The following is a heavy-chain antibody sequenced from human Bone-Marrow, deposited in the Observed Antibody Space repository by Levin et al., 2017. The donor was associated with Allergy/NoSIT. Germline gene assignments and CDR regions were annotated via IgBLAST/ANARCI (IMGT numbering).Heavy chain of an antibody. CDR1: GYSMSSDYY. V-gene: IGHV4-38-2*02. CDR2: INESGST. CDR3: AREYYMDV. Sequence: SETLSLTCAVSGYSMSSDYYCGWIRQPPGKGLEWIGNINESGSTKYNPSLKSRVTISVDTSKNQFSLQLNSVTAADTAVYFCAREYYMDVWGKGTTVTVSS. J-gene: IGHJ6*03.